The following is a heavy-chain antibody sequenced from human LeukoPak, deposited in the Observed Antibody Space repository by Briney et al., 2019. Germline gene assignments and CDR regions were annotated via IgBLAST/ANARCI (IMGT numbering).Heavy chain of an antibody. Sequence: GGSLRLSCAASGFTFSSYWMHWVRQAPGKGLVWVSRINSDGSSTSYADSVKGRFTTSRDNAKNTLYLQMNSLRAEDTAVYYCARAPHYYYDSSGYLVYWGQGTLVTVSS. D-gene: IGHD3-22*01. CDR1: GFTFSSYW. CDR3: ARAPHYYYDSSGYLVY. V-gene: IGHV3-74*01. J-gene: IGHJ4*02. CDR2: INSDGSST.